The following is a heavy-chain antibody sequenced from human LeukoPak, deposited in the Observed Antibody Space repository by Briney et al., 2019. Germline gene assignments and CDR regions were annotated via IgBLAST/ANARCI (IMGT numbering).Heavy chain of an antibody. Sequence: PGRSLRLSCIASGFTFNTYSMHWVRQAPGKGLEWVSSISSSGADTYNADSVKGRFTISRDNSKNTLYLQMNSLRAEDTAVYYCAKVGPRTWIQLWFEYWGQGTLVTVSS. V-gene: IGHV3-23*01. J-gene: IGHJ4*02. CDR2: ISSSGADT. CDR1: GFTFNTYS. D-gene: IGHD5-18*01. CDR3: AKVGPRTWIQLWFEY.